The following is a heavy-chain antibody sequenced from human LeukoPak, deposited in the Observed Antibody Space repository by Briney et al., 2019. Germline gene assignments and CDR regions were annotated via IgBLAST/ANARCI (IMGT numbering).Heavy chain of an antibody. J-gene: IGHJ4*02. CDR1: GFTVSSSY. D-gene: IGHD3-22*01. V-gene: IGHV3-21*01. CDR3: ARALDSSGYSY. CDR2: MSSSSSYI. Sequence: PGGSLRLSCTASGFTVSSSYMNWVRQAPGKGLEWVSSMSSSSSYIFYADSVKGRFTISRDNAKNSLYLQMNSLRAEDTAVYYCARALDSSGYSYWGQGTLVTVSS.